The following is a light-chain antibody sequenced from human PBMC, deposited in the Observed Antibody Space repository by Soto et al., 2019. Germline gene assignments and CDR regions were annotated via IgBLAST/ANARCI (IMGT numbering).Light chain of an antibody. V-gene: IGLV2-8*01. J-gene: IGLJ1*01. Sequence: QSVLTQPPSASGSPGQSVAISCTGTSSDVGGYNYVSWYQQHLGKAPKLMIYDVSERPSGVPDRFSGSKSGNTASLTVSGLQTEDEADYYCSSYAGTHVVFGTGTKVTV. CDR1: SSDVGGYNY. CDR2: DVS. CDR3: SSYAGTHVV.